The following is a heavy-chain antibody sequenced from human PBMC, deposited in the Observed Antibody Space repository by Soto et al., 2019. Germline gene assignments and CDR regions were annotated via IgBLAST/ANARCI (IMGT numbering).Heavy chain of an antibody. V-gene: IGHV1-18*04. CDR3: ARVEQLVSYYYYGMDV. CDR2: ISAYNGNT. CDR1: GYTFTSYG. Sequence: ASVKVSCKASGYTFTSYGISWVRQAPGQGLEWMGWISAYNGNTNYAQKLQGRVTMTTDTSTSTAYMELRSLRSDDTAVYYCARVEQLVSYYYYGMDVWGQGTTVTVPS. J-gene: IGHJ6*02. D-gene: IGHD6-6*01.